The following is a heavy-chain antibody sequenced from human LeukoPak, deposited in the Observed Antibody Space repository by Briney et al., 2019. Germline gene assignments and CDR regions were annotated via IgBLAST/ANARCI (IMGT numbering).Heavy chain of an antibody. J-gene: IGHJ3*02. V-gene: IGHV4-34*01. CDR3: ASSIFGYSYGSRAFDI. CDR1: GGSFSGYY. D-gene: IGHD5-18*01. Sequence: PSETLSLTCAVYGGSFSGYYWSWIRQPPGKGLEWIGEINHSGSTNYNPSLKSRVTISVDTSKNQFSLNLSSVTAADTAVYYCASSIFGYSYGSRAFDIWGQGTMVTVSS. CDR2: INHSGST.